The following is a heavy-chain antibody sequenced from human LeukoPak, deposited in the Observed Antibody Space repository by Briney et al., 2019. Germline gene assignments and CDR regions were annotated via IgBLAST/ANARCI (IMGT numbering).Heavy chain of an antibody. Sequence: SETLSLTCAVYGGSFSGYYWSWIRQPPGKGLEWIGEINHSGSTNYNPSLKSRVTISVDTSKNQFSLKLSSVTAADTAVYYCARFLKIMVRGVIISNWCDPWGQGTLVTVSS. V-gene: IGHV4-34*01. J-gene: IGHJ5*02. CDR1: GGSFSGYY. CDR2: INHSGST. D-gene: IGHD3-10*01. CDR3: ARFLKIMVRGVIISNWCDP.